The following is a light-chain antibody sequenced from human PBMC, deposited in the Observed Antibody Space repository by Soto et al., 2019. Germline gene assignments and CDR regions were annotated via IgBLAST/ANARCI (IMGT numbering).Light chain of an antibody. CDR2: GAS. J-gene: IGKJ5*01. CDR3: QRYGSSQFT. V-gene: IGKV3-20*01. Sequence: EIVLTQSPGTLSLSPGERATPSCRASQSVGSNYLAWYQQKPGQAPRLLIYGASSRATGIPDRFSGSGSGTDFTLTIDRLEPEDFAVYYCQRYGSSQFTFGQGTRLEI. CDR1: QSVGSNY.